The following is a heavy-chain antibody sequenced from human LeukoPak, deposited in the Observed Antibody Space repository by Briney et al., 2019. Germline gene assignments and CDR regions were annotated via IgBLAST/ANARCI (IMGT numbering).Heavy chain of an antibody. CDR2: IYTSGST. CDR1: GGSISSGSYY. CDR3: AGTQTYYDFWSGQKQYYYGMDV. D-gene: IGHD3-3*01. J-gene: IGHJ6*02. V-gene: IGHV4-61*02. Sequence: TLSLTCTVSGGSISSGSYYWSWIRQPAGKGLEWIGRIYTSGSTNYNPSLKSRVTISVDTSKNQFSLKLSSVTAADTAVYYCAGTQTYYDFWSGQKQYYYGMDVWGQGTTVTVSS.